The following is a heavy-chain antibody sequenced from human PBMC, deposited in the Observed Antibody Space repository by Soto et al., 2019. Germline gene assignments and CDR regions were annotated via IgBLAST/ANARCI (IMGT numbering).Heavy chain of an antibody. CDR3: AKQMGTWVDNAIDF. Sequence: PGGSLRLSCVAPDFSFTHHAMTWVRLPPGKGLQWVAALSHDGGNIYYRDSVRGRFTISRDNSKNTLYLQMHSLKAEDTAVHFCAKQMGTWVDNAIDFWGQGTQVTVSS. D-gene: IGHD1-1*01. CDR2: LSHDGGNI. V-gene: IGHV3-23*01. CDR1: DFSFTHHA. J-gene: IGHJ4*02.